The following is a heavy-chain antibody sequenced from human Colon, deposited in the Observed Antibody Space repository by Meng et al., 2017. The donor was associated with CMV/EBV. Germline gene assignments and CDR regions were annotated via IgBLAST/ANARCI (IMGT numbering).Heavy chain of an antibody. J-gene: IGHJ4*02. CDR1: GSTITSYF. D-gene: IGHD3-16*01. V-gene: IGHV1-46*01. Sequence: SCKTSGSTITSYFIHWVRQAPGHGLEWMGMINPSGDSTNYAQKFQGRVSLTSDTSTTTVYMELSSLKSEDTAVYFCARDQFGGALDHWGQGTLVTVSS. CDR3: ARDQFGGALDH. CDR2: INPSGDST.